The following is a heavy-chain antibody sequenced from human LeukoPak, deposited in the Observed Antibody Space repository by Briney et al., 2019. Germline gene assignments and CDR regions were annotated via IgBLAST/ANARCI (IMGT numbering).Heavy chain of an antibody. CDR2: IYTSGST. CDR3: ARAPRIAAAARGVDWYDP. D-gene: IGHD6-13*01. V-gene: IGHV4-61*02. J-gene: IGHJ5*02. Sequence: SETLSLTRTVSGGSISSGSYYWSWIRQPAGKGLDWIGRIYTSGSTNYNPSLKSRVTISLDTSKNQFSLNLSSVTAADTAVYYCARAPRIAAAARGVDWYDPWGDGTLVTVSS. CDR1: GGSISSGSYY.